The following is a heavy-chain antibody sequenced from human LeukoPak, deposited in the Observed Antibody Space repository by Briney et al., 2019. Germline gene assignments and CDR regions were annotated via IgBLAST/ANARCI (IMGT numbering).Heavy chain of an antibody. CDR3: APLPHTEFHD. CDR2: IHPGDSDT. V-gene: IGHV5-51*01. CDR1: GYTTTSYW. J-gene: IGHJ4*01. Sequence: GESLKICCKGSGYTTTSYWIGWVRQMPGKGLEWMRIIHPGDSDTRYSPSFQGQVTISADKSISTSYLQRSILKASDTVMYYCAPLPHTEFHDWGQGTLVTVSS. D-gene: IGHD2-15*01.